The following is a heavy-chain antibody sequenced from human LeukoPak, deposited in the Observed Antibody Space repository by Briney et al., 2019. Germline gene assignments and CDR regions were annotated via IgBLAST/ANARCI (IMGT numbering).Heavy chain of an antibody. CDR2: INHSGST. J-gene: IGHJ4*02. V-gene: IGHV4-34*01. Sequence: PSETLSLTCAVYGGSFSGYYWSWIRQPPGKGLEWIGEINHSGSTNYNPSLKSRVTISVDTSKNQFSLKLSSVTAADTAVYYCASQEYTTSYYFDYWGQGTLVTVSS. D-gene: IGHD6-6*01. CDR3: ASQEYTTSYYFDY. CDR1: GGSFSGYY.